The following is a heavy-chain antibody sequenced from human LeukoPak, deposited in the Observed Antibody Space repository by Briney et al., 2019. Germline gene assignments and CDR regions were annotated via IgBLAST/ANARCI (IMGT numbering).Heavy chain of an antibody. D-gene: IGHD5-12*01. CDR1: GGSISSYY. CDR3: ARDLGYSGYDLVPDYYYYYGMDV. CDR2: IYYSGST. Sequence: SETLSLTCTVSGGSISSYYWSWIRQPPGKGLEWIGYIYYSGSTNYNPSLKSRVTISVDTSKNQFSLKLSSVTAADTAVYYCARDLGYSGYDLVPDYYYYYGMDVWGQGTTVTVSS. J-gene: IGHJ6*02. V-gene: IGHV4-59*01.